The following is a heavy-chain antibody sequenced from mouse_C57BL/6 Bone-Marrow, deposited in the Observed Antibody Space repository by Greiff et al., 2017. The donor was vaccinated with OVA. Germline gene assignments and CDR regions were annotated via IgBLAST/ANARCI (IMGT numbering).Heavy chain of an antibody. CDR1: GFNIKDDY. D-gene: IGHD1-1*01. CDR3: TTPPLYGSSSFDV. J-gene: IGHJ1*03. CDR2: IDPENGDT. V-gene: IGHV14-4*01. Sequence: EVKLMESGAELVRPGASVKLSCTASGFNIKDDYMHWVKQRPEQGLEWIGWIDPENGDTEYASKFQGKATITADTSSNTAYLQLSSLTSEDTAVYYCTTPPLYGSSSFDVWGTGTTVTVSS.